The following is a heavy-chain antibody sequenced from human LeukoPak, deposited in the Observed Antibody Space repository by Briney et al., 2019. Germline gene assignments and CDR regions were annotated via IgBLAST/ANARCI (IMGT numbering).Heavy chain of an antibody. J-gene: IGHJ4*02. V-gene: IGHV4-59*01. Sequence: SETLSLTCTVSGGSISSYYWSWIRQPPGKGLEWIGYIYHSGSTNYNPSLKSRVTISVDTSKNQFSLKLSSVTAADTAVYYCAGASYDSSGVHWGQGTLVTVSS. CDR2: IYHSGST. D-gene: IGHD3-22*01. CDR3: AGASYDSSGVH. CDR1: GGSISSYY.